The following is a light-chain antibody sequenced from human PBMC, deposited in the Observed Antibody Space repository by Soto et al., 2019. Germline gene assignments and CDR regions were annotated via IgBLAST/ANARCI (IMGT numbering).Light chain of an antibody. V-gene: IGKV3-11*01. Sequence: EIVMTQSPATLSVSPVERATLSCMASQSVSSNLAWYQQKPGQAPRVLIYDASNRATGIPARFSGSGSGTDFTLTISSLEPEDFAVYYCQQRSNWPPWTFGQGTKVDI. J-gene: IGKJ1*01. CDR2: DAS. CDR3: QQRSNWPPWT. CDR1: QSVSSN.